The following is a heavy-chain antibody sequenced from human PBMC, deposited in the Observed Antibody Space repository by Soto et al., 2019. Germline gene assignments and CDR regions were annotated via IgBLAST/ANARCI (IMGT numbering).Heavy chain of an antibody. D-gene: IGHD2-2*01. CDR1: GFTFTYYA. J-gene: IGHJ4*02. CDR2: ITANGQGI. V-gene: IGHV3-23*01. CDR3: AKDRDYPRDQFHY. Sequence: EVQLLESGGGLVQPGGSLRLSCTASGFTFTYYAFSWVRQAPGKGLELVSAITANGQGIYYADSVRGRFTISRDNSKNTVFLHMDSLRAEDTAVYYCAKDRDYPRDQFHYWGQGTLVTVSS.